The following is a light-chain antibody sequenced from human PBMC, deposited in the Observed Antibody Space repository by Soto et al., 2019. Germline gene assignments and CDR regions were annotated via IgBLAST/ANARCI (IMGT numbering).Light chain of an antibody. J-gene: IGLJ2*01. CDR1: MRNVGAYNL. Sequence: QSALTQPASVSGSPGQSITISCAGTMRNVGAYNLVSWYQQHPGRAPQLIIYEVRNRPSGISFRFSGSKSGNTASLTISGLQAEDEADYYCSSYTSKSSLIFGGGTKLTVL. CDR2: EVR. CDR3: SSYTSKSSLI. V-gene: IGLV2-14*01.